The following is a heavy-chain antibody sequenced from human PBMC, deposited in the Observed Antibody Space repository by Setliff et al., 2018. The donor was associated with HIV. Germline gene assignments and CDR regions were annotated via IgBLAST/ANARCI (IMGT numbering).Heavy chain of an antibody. CDR3: AKDRAPGNPPLQWLGD. D-gene: IGHD6-19*01. Sequence: GGSLRLSCAVSGFTFSNYAMHWVRQASGKGLEWVAVISYDGNYKYYSDSVKGRFTISRDNSKNTLYLQMDSLRPKDTAAYYCAKDRAPGNPPLQWLGDWGQGTLVTVSS. CDR2: ISYDGNYK. CDR1: GFTFSNYA. V-gene: IGHV3-30*04. J-gene: IGHJ4*02.